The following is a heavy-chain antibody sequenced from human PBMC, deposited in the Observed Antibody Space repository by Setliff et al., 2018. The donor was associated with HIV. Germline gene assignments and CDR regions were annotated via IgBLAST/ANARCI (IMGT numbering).Heavy chain of an antibody. CDR3: ATAKEH. V-gene: IGHV1-24*01. Sequence: ASVKVSCKVSGYTLTELTMHWVRQAPGKGLEWMGRFDPEDGDTLYAQRFQGRVTMTEDSSTDTAYMELGSLTSDDTAVYYCATAKEHWGQGTLVTVSS. J-gene: IGHJ1*01. CDR2: FDPEDGDT. CDR1: GYTLTELT.